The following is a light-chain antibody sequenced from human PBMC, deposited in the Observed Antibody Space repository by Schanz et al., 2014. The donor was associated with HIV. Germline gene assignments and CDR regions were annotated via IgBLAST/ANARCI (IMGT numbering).Light chain of an antibody. CDR1: QSVSSN. J-gene: IGKJ5*01. CDR3: QQYAISPIT. V-gene: IGKV3-15*01. CDR2: GAS. Sequence: EIVMTQSPATLSVSPGERATLSCRASQSVSSNLAWYQQKPGQAPRLLIYGASTRATGIPARFSGSGSGTEFTLTISSLQSEDFAVYYCQQYAISPITFGQGTRLDIK.